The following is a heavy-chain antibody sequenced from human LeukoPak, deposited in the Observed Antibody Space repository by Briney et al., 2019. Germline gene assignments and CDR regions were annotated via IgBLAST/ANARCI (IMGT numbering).Heavy chain of an antibody. CDR2: IDPTSGSA. Sequence: ASVKVSCKASGYTFSIYYLNWVRQAPGQGLEWMGKIDPTSGSAYYAQKFQGRVTITRDTSTSTVYMEMSSLRSEDTAVYYCARALGYCTVSSCPGMDVWGQGTTVTVSS. J-gene: IGHJ6*02. CDR1: GYTFSIYY. CDR3: ARALGYCTVSSCPGMDV. V-gene: IGHV1-46*01. D-gene: IGHD2-8*02.